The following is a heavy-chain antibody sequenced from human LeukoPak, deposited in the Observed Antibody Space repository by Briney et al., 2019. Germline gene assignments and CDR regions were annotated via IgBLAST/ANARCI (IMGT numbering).Heavy chain of an antibody. J-gene: IGHJ5*02. D-gene: IGHD3-3*01. V-gene: IGHV5-51*01. CDR2: IYPGDSDT. CDR3: ARRHLYYDFWSGYYTMPHDCWFDP. CDR1: GYSFTSYW. Sequence: GESLKISCKGSGYSFTSYWIGWVRQMPGKGLEWMGIIYPGDSDTRYSPSSQGQVTISADKSISTAYLQWSSLKASDTAMYYCARRHLYYDFWSGYYTMPHDCWFDPWGQGTLVTVSS.